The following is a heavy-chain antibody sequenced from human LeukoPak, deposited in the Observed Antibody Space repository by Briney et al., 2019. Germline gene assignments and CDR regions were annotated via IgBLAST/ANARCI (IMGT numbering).Heavy chain of an antibody. Sequence: PSETLSLTCAVYGGSFSGYYWSWIRQPPGKGLEWIGEINHSGSTNYNPSLKSRVTISVDTSKNQFSLKLSSVTAADTAVYYCARDSGTSGEVKFVPWGQGALVTVSS. V-gene: IGHV4-34*01. CDR3: ARDSGTSGEVKFVP. CDR1: GGSFSGYY. J-gene: IGHJ5*02. CDR2: INHSGST. D-gene: IGHD3-10*01.